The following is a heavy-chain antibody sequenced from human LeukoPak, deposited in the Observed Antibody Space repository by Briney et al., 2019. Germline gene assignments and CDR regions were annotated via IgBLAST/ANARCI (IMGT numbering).Heavy chain of an antibody. D-gene: IGHD6-13*01. V-gene: IGHV3-21*01. J-gene: IGHJ4*02. Sequence: GGSLRLSCAASGFTFSSYSMNWVRQAPGKGLEWVSSISSSSSYIYYADSVKGRFTISRDNAKNSLYLQMNSLRAEDTAVYYCATSSSWYRLSVVYFDYWGQGTLVTVSS. CDR2: ISSSSSYI. CDR1: GFTFSSYS. CDR3: ATSSSWYRLSVVYFDY.